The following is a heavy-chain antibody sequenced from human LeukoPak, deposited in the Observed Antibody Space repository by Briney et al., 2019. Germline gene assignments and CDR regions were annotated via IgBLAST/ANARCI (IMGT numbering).Heavy chain of an antibody. CDR1: GYSISSGYY. CDR2: IYHSGST. Sequence: SETLSLTCAVSGYSISSGYYWGWIRQPPGKGLEWIGSIYHSGSTYYNPSLKSQVTISVDTSKNQFSLKLSSVTAADTAVYYCARDVSSSSWTVDYWGQGTLVTVSS. V-gene: IGHV4-38-2*02. CDR3: ARDVSSSSWTVDY. D-gene: IGHD6-13*01. J-gene: IGHJ4*02.